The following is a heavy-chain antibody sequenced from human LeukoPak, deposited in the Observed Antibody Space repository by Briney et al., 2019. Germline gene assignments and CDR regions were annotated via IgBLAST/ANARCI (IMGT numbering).Heavy chain of an antibody. D-gene: IGHD3-22*01. CDR2: IYYSGIT. Sequence: KTSETLSLTCTVSGGSINNYYWSWIRQSPGKGLEWIGYIYYSGITNYNPSLKSRVTISVDTSKNQFSLNLNFVTAADTAVYYCANGTRYYYDTTGYYYFTLWGRGALVTVSS. CDR3: ANGTRYYYDTTGYYYFTL. CDR1: GGSINNYY. V-gene: IGHV4-59*01. J-gene: IGHJ4*02.